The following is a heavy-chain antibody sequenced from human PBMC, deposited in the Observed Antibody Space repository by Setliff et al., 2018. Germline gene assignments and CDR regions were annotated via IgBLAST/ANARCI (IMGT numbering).Heavy chain of an antibody. Sequence: PGGSLRLSCATSGFTFSDYYMSWIRQTPGKGLEWVAYISSSGSLIYYPDSVKGRFTISRDNAKKSVDLQMNSLRAEDTAVYYCATKAVASTGGQGTLVTVSS. J-gene: IGHJ4*02. CDR2: ISSSGSLI. D-gene: IGHD6-19*01. V-gene: IGHV3-11*01. CDR3: ATKAVAST. CDR1: GFTFSDYY.